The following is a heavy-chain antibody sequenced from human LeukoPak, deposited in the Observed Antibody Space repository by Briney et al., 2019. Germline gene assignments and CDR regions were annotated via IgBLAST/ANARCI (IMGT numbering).Heavy chain of an antibody. Sequence: ASVKVSCKASGYTFTGYYMHWVGQAPGQGLEWMGRINPNSGGTNYAQKFQGRVTMTRDTSISTAYMEPSRLRSDDPAVYYCARIARSAYSSSGGEVDYWGQGTLVTVSS. J-gene: IGHJ4*02. V-gene: IGHV1-2*06. CDR1: GYTFTGYY. CDR3: ARIARSAYSSSGGEVDY. D-gene: IGHD6-13*01. CDR2: INPNSGGT.